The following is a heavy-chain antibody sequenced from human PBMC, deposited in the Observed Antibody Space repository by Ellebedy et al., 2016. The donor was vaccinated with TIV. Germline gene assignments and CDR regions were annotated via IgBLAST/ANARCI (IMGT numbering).Heavy chain of an antibody. V-gene: IGHV3-7*01. CDR2: IKEEGSEK. CDR1: GFSFRTYW. J-gene: IGHJ4*02. Sequence: GESLKISCTASGFSFRTYWMSWVRQAPGKGLEWVANIKEEGSEKYYVDSVKGRFTISRDNAKNSLYLQMNSLRAEDTAVYYCAREARPLGGGYCSGGSCYSCDYWGQGTLVTVSS. CDR3: AREARPLGGGYCSGGSCYSCDY. D-gene: IGHD2-15*01.